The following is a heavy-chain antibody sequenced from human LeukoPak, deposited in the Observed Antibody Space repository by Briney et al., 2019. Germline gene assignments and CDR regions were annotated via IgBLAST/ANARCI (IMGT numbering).Heavy chain of an antibody. V-gene: IGHV4-59*12. CDR3: ARGLTGGGSPEQRGYFDY. CDR2: IYYSGST. CDR1: GGSISSYY. Sequence: SETLSLTCTVSGGSISSYYWSWIRQPPGKGLEWIGYIYYSGSTNYNPSLKSRVTISVDTSKNQFSLKLSSVTAADTAVYYCARGLTGGGSPEQRGYFDYWGQGTLVTVSS. J-gene: IGHJ4*02. D-gene: IGHD1-26*01.